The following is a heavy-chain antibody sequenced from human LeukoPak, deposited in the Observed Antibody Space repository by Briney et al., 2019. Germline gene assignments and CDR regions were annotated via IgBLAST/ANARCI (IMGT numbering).Heavy chain of an antibody. CDR1: GFTFSGYP. J-gene: IGHJ4*02. V-gene: IGHV3-30-3*02. CDR2: IQYDGSEK. D-gene: IGHD3-9*01. Sequence: GKSLRLSCAASGFTFSGYPILWVRQAPGKGLEWVAVIQYDGSEKRYADSVKGRFTVSRDNSKNTLYLQMDSLTAEDTAVYHCAKDLTGAYCSDYWGQGTLVAVSS. CDR3: AKDLTGAYCSDY.